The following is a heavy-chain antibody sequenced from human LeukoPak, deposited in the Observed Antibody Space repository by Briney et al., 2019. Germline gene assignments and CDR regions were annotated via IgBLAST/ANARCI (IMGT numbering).Heavy chain of an antibody. CDR3: ARLVGYFDWLLYFDY. CDR2: INHSGST. D-gene: IGHD3-9*01. V-gene: IGHV4-34*01. J-gene: IGHJ4*02. Sequence: SETLSLTCAVYGGSFSGYYWSWIRQPPGKGLEWIGEINHSGSTNYNPSLKSRVTISVDTSKNQFSLKLSSVTAADTAVYYCARLVGYFDWLLYFDYWGQGTLVTVSS. CDR1: GGSFSGYY.